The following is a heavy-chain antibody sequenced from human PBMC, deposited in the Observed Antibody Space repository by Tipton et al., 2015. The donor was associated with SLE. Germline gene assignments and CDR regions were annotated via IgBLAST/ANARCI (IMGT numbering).Heavy chain of an antibody. CDR2: FYHSGDT. V-gene: IGHV4-39*07. CDR3: ARAVVPTASYFDY. D-gene: IGHD2-2*01. Sequence: TLSLTCTVSGDSISSRNYYWGWICQPPGRGLEWTATFYHSGDTYYNPSLKSRVTILVDTPKNQFSLRLTSVTAADTAVYYCARAVVPTASYFDYWGQGTLVTVSS. J-gene: IGHJ4*02. CDR1: GDSISSRNYY.